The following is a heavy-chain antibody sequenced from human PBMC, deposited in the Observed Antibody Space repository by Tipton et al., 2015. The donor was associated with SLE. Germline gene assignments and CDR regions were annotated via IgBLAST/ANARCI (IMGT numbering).Heavy chain of an antibody. Sequence: SLRLSCTASGFTFGDYAMSWFRQAPGKGLEWVGFIRSKAYGGTAEYAASVKGRFTISRDDSKSIAYLQMNSLKTEDTAVYYCTRGGDYYDSSGYYRFAYWGQGTLVTVSS. CDR3: TRGGDYYDSSGYYRFAY. CDR2: IRSKAYGGTA. D-gene: IGHD3-22*01. J-gene: IGHJ4*02. CDR1: GFTFGDYA. V-gene: IGHV3-49*03.